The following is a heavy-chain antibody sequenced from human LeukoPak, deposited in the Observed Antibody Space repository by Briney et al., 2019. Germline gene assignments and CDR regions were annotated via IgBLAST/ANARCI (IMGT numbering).Heavy chain of an antibody. CDR2: IKQDGSEK. CDR1: GFTFSSYW. CDR3: ARDRFITIYAYFDY. D-gene: IGHD3-3*01. Sequence: GGSLRLSCAASGFTFSSYWMSWVRQAPGKGLEWVANIKQDGSEKYYVDSVKGRFTISRDNAKNLLYLQMSSLRAEDTAVYYCARDRFITIYAYFDYWGQGTLVTVSS. V-gene: IGHV3-7*01. J-gene: IGHJ4*02.